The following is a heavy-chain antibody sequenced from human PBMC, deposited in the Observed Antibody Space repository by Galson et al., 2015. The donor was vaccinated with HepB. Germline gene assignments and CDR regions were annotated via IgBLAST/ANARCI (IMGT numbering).Heavy chain of an antibody. CDR3: ARTQTSSPASDAFDI. CDR1: AFSLTNARMS. Sequence: PALVKPTQTLTLTCTVSAFSLTNARMSVSWIRQPPGKALEWLAHIFSNDEKSYSTSLKSRLTISKDTSKSQVVLTMTNMDPVDTGTYYCARTQTSSPASDAFDIWGQGTMVTVSS. J-gene: IGHJ3*02. V-gene: IGHV2-26*01. CDR2: IFSNDEK. D-gene: IGHD6-13*01.